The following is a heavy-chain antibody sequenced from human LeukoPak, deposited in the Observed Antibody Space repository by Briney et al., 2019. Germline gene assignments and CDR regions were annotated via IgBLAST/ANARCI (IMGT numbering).Heavy chain of an antibody. CDR3: ARGGLIAARRYYYMDV. Sequence: ASVKVSCKASGGTFSSYAISWVRQAPGQGLEWMGGIIPIFGTANYAQKFQGRVTITADKSTSTAYMELSSLRSEDTAVYYCARGGLIAARRYYYMDVWGKGTTVTVSS. V-gene: IGHV1-69*06. CDR2: IIPIFGTA. J-gene: IGHJ6*03. CDR1: GGTFSSYA. D-gene: IGHD6-6*01.